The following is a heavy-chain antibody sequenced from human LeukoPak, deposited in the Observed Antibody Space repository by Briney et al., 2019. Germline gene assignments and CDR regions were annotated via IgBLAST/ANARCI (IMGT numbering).Heavy chain of an antibody. V-gene: IGHV4-59*01. Sequence: SETLSLTCTVSGGSISFYYWSWIRQPPGKGLEWFGFIYYSGSTNYNPSLKSRVTISVDTSKNQFSLKLSSVTAADTAMYYCARDARGSSYMDVWGQGTTVTVSS. CDR2: IYYSGST. D-gene: IGHD3-10*01. J-gene: IGHJ6*02. CDR1: GGSISFYY. CDR3: ARDARGSSYMDV.